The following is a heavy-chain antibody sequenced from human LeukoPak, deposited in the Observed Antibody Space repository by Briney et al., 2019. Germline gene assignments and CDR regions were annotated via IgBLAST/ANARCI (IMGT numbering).Heavy chain of an antibody. CDR2: IIPVFCTA. CDR3: ARGGEDYDILTGYYPHYYMDV. D-gene: IGHD3-9*01. J-gene: IGHJ6*03. Sequence: ASVKVACKASGYTFNSYDINWVRQATGQGLEWMGGIIPVFCTANYAQKFQGRVTITTDESTSTAYMELSSLRSEDTAVYYCARGGEDYDILTGYYPHYYMDVWGKGTTVTVSS. CDR1: GYTFNSYD. V-gene: IGHV1-69*05.